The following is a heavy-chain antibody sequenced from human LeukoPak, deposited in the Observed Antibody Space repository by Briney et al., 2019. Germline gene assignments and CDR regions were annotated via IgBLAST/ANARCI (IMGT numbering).Heavy chain of an antibody. D-gene: IGHD6-13*01. CDR1: GFTFSSYA. Sequence: GGSLRLSCATSGFTFSSYAIIWVRQAPGKGLEWVSAISGSGGSTYYADSVKGRFTISRDNSKNTLYLQMNSLRAEDTAVYYCAKTYSSSWYPDYWGQGTLVTVSS. J-gene: IGHJ4*02. V-gene: IGHV3-23*01. CDR2: ISGSGGST. CDR3: AKTYSSSWYPDY.